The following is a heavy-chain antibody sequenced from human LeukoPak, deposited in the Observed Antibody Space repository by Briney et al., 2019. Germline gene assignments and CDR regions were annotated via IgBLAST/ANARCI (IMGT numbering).Heavy chain of an antibody. J-gene: IGHJ5*02. D-gene: IGHD3-22*01. V-gene: IGHV1-58*01. CDR1: GFTFTSSA. Sequence: ASVKVSCKAFGFTFTSSAVQWVRQARGQRVEWVGWIVVGSGNTNYAQKFQERVTITRAMSTSTAYMELSSLRSEDTAVYYCAAYYYDSSGSGLDPWGQGTLVTVSS. CDR3: AAYYYDSSGSGLDP. CDR2: IVVGSGNT.